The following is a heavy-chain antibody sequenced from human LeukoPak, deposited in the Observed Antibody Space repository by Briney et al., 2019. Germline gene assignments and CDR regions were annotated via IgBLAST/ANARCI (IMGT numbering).Heavy chain of an antibody. J-gene: IGHJ2*01. CDR3: AKGYCSGDCYSGWHFDL. CDR1: GFTFSDYG. V-gene: IGHV3-33*06. Sequence: GGSLRLSCAASGFTFSDYGMHWVRQAPGKGLEWVAVIWFDGIRNNYADSVKGRFTISRDNSKNTLYLQMNSLRAEDTAVYYCAKGYCSGDCYSGWHFDLWGRGTLVTVSS. CDR2: IWFDGIRN. D-gene: IGHD2-21*02.